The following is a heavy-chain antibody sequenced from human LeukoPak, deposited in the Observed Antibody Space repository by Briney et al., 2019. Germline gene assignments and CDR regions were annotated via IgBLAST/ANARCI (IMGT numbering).Heavy chain of an antibody. V-gene: IGHV3-33*01. CDR1: GFTFSSYG. CDR2: IWYDGSNK. CDR3: ARERLNRSGGSCYYYFDY. D-gene: IGHD2-15*01. J-gene: IGHJ4*02. Sequence: GGSLGLSCAASGFTFSSYGMHWVRQAPGKGLEWVAVIWYDGSNKYYADSVKGRFTISRDNSKNTLYLQMNSLRAEDTAVYYCARERLNRSGGSCYYYFDYWGQGTLVTVSS.